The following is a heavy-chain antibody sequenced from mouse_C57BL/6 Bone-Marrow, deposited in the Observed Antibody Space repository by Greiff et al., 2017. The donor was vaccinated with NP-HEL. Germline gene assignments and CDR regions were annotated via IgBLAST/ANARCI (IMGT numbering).Heavy chain of an antibody. J-gene: IGHJ4*01. CDR1: GFTFNTYA. Sequence: DVMLVESGGGLVQPKGSLKLSCAASGFTFNTYAMHWVRQAPGKGLEWVARIRSKSSNYATYYADSVKDRFTISKDDSQSMLYLQMNNLKTEDTAMYYCVREGYSNYVEYAMDYWGQGTSVTVSS. D-gene: IGHD2-5*01. CDR3: VREGYSNYVEYAMDY. V-gene: IGHV10-3*01. CDR2: IRSKSSNYAT.